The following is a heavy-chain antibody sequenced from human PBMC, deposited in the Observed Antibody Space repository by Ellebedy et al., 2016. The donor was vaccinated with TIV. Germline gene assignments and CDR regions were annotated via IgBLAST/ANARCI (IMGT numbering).Heavy chain of an antibody. Sequence: GGSLRLXXAASGFTFSSYAMHWVRQAPGKGLAWVAVISYDGSNKYYADSVKGRFTISRDNSKNTLYLQMNSLRAEDTAVYYCARDLASMGGDYGDFVYGMDVWGQGTTVTVSS. V-gene: IGHV3-30-3*01. CDR1: GFTFSSYA. CDR2: ISYDGSNK. CDR3: ARDLASMGGDYGDFVYGMDV. D-gene: IGHD4-17*01. J-gene: IGHJ6*02.